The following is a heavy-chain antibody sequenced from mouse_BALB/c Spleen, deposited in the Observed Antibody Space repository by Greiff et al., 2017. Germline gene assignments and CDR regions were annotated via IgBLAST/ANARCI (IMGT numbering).Heavy chain of an antibody. CDR2: INPGSGGT. CDR3: ARATVVARWYFDV. D-gene: IGHD1-1*01. Sequence: VQLQQSGAELVRPGTSVKVSCKASGYAFTNYLIEWVKQRPGQGLEWIGVINPGSGGTNYNEKFKGKATLTADKSSSTAYMQLSSLTSDDSAVYFCARATVVARWYFDVWGAGTTVTVSS. CDR1: GYAFTNYL. J-gene: IGHJ1*01. V-gene: IGHV1-54*03.